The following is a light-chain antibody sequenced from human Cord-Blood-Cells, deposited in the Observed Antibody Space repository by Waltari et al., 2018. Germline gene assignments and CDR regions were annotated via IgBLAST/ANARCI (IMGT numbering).Light chain of an antibody. CDR2: GKN. CDR3: NSRDSMGNHHVV. CDR1: SLRSYY. J-gene: IGLJ2*01. V-gene: IGLV3-19*01. Sequence: SSELTQDPAVSVALGQTVRITCQGDSLRSYYASWYQQKPGQAPVLVIYGKNNRPSGIPDRFSGSSSGNTASLTIPGAQAEDEADYYGNSRDSMGNHHVVVGGGTKRTVL.